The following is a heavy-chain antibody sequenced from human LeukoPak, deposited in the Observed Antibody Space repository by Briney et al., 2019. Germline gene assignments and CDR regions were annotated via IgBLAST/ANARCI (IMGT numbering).Heavy chain of an antibody. CDR1: GGSFSGYY. CDR2: INHSGST. V-gene: IGHV4-34*01. J-gene: IGHJ6*02. Sequence: SETLSLTCGVYGGSFSGYYWSWIRQPPGKGLEWIGEINHSGSTNYNPSLKSRVTISVDTSKNQFSLKLSSVTAADTAVYYCARFGSGYYYYYYGMDVWGQGTTVTVSS. D-gene: IGHD3-22*01. CDR3: ARFGSGYYYYYYGMDV.